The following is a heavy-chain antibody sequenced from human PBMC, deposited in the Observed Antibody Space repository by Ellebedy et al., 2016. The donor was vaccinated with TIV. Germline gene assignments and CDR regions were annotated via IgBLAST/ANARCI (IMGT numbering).Heavy chain of an antibody. J-gene: IGHJ5*02. CDR3: ARRITMVRGVIGWFDP. D-gene: IGHD3-10*01. CDR1: GYTFTSYY. V-gene: IGHV1-46*01. CDR2: INPSGGST. Sequence: ASVKVSXKASGYTFTSYYMHWVRQAPGQGLEWMGIINPSGGSTSYAQKFQGRVTMTRDTSTSTVYMELSSLRSDDTAVYYCARRITMVRGVIGWFDPWGQGTLVTVSS.